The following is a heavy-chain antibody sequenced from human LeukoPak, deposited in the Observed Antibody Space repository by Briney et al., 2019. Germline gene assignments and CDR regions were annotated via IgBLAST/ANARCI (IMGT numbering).Heavy chain of an antibody. Sequence: SETLSLTCAVYGGSFSGYYWSWIRQPPGEGLEWIGEINHSGSTNYNPSLKSRVTISVDTSKNQFSLKLSSVTAADTAVYYCARGRYSSSWLDYWGQGTLVTVSS. V-gene: IGHV4-34*01. J-gene: IGHJ4*02. CDR2: INHSGST. CDR3: ARGRYSSSWLDY. D-gene: IGHD6-13*01. CDR1: GGSFSGYY.